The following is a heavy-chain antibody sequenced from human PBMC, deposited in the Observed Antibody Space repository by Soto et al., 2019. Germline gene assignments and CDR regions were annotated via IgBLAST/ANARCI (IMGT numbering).Heavy chain of an antibody. J-gene: IGHJ3*02. V-gene: IGHV4-61*01. CDR2: IYYSGST. Sequence: SETLSLTCTVSGGSVSSGSYYWSWIRQPPGKGLEWIGYIYYSGSTNYNPSLKSRVTISVDTSKNQFSLKLSSVTAADTAVYYCARGLAANYDAFDIWGQGTMVTVSS. D-gene: IGHD6-13*01. CDR3: ARGLAANYDAFDI. CDR1: GGSVSSGSYY.